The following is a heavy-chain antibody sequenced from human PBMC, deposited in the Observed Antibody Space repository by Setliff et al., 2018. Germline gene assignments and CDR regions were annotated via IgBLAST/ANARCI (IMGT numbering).Heavy chain of an antibody. CDR2: IWNDGSTK. Sequence: PGGSLRLSCVASRFTFSNYGMHWVRQTPGKELEWVAPIWNDGSTKFYGDSVKGRFTIYRDNSKTTLYLQMDTLTAEDTAVYYCARNWVTDQHYYYGMDVWGQGTTVTVSS. J-gene: IGHJ6*02. V-gene: IGHV3-33*01. CDR1: RFTFSNYG. D-gene: IGHD2-21*02. CDR3: ARNWVTDQHYYYGMDV.